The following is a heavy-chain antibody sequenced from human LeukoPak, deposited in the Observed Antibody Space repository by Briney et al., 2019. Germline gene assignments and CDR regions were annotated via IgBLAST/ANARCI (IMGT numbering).Heavy chain of an antibody. D-gene: IGHD6-6*01. V-gene: IGHV3-23*01. CDR2: ISGSGGST. CDR3: AKVVTRAARPSYYFDY. Sequence: YPGGSLRLSCAASGFTFSSYAMSWVRQAPGKGLEWVSAISGSGGSTYYADSVKGRFTISRDNSKNTLYLQMSSLRAEDTAVYYCAKVVTRAARPSYYFDYWGQGTLVTVSS. CDR1: GFTFSSYA. J-gene: IGHJ4*02.